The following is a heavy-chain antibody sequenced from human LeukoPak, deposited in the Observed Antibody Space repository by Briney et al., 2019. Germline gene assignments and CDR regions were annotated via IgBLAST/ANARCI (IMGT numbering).Heavy chain of an antibody. D-gene: IGHD2-15*01. CDR2: IYYSGST. CDR1: GGSISSYY. CDR3: ARAVTWDIIVVVAATLYMDV. Sequence: PLETLSLTCTVSGGSISSYYWSWIRQPPGGGLEYIGSIYYSGSTYYNPSLKSRITISVDTSKNQFSLKLTSVTAADTAVYYCARAVTWDIIVVVAATLYMDVWGQGTTVTVSS. J-gene: IGHJ6*02. V-gene: IGHV4-59*12.